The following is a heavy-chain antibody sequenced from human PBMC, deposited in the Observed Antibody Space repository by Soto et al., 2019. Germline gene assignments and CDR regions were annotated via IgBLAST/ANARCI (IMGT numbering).Heavy chain of an antibody. CDR1: GFSLSNARMG. V-gene: IGHV2-26*01. CDR2: IFSNDEK. Sequence: QVTLKESGPVLVKPTETLTLTCTVSGFSLSNARMGVSWIRQPPGKALEWLAHIFSNDEKSYSTSLKSRLTISKDTSKSQVVLTMTNMDPVDTATYYCGRARTTVTRQVYFDYCGQGTLVTVSS. CDR3: GRARTTVTRQVYFDY. J-gene: IGHJ4*02. D-gene: IGHD4-17*01.